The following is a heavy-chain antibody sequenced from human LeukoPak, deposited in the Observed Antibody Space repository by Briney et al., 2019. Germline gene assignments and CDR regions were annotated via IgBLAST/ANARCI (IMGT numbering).Heavy chain of an antibody. J-gene: IGHJ2*01. CDR3: ARDTGWYFDL. D-gene: IGHD5-18*01. CDR1: GFTFSSYG. Sequence: GRSLRLSCAASGFTFSSYGMHWVRQAPGKGLEWVAVIWYDGSYKYYADSVRGRFTVSRDNSKNMLYLQMNSLRAEDTAVYYCARDTGWYFDLWGRGTLVTVSS. V-gene: IGHV3-33*01. CDR2: IWYDGSYK.